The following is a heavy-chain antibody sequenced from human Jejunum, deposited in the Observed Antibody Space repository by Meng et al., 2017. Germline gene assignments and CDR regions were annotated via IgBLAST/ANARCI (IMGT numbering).Heavy chain of an antibody. Sequence: EFQLVESGGGLVQPEGFLRFSCAASGFTFSAYPMCWVRQVPGRGLEWVSSITGSSAYIFYADSLRGRFTISRDNANNSLFLHINSLRVEDTAVYYCARVAHYQLLWPFDYWGLGTLVTVSS. CDR2: ITGSSAYI. V-gene: IGHV3-21*01. D-gene: IGHD2-2*01. J-gene: IGHJ4*02. CDR3: ARVAHYQLLWPFDY. CDR1: GFTFSAYP.